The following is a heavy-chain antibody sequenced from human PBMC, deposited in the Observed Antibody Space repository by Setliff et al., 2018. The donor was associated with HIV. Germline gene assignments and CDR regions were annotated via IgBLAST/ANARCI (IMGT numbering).Heavy chain of an antibody. CDR2: INPKSGGT. V-gene: IGHV1-2*02. D-gene: IGHD3-3*01. CDR3: AARTGVKSFDFLEYLLYDY. Sequence: GASVKVSCKASGYTFTAYYIHWVRQAPGQGLEWMGWINPKSGGTNYAQKFQGRVTMSSDTSISTAYMELGRLRSDDTAVYYCAARTGVKSFDFLEYLLYDYWGQGTQVTVSS. J-gene: IGHJ4*02. CDR1: GYTFTAYY.